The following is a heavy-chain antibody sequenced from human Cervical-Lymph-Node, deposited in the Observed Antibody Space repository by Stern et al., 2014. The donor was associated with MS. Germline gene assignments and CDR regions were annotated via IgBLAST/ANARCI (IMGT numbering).Heavy chain of an antibody. J-gene: IGHJ4*02. V-gene: IGHV3-30-3*01. CDR2: VAYDGTQR. CDR1: GFTFSTYA. Sequence: VQLVESGGGVVQPGRSLSLSCVASGFTFSTYAMHWVRQAPGTGLEWVAFVAYDGTQRNSTDSVKARFPISRDNSKNTLYLRMNSLRDEDTAVYFCARGGRGVGLEYWGQGALVTVSS. D-gene: IGHD3-10*01. CDR3: ARGGRGVGLEY.